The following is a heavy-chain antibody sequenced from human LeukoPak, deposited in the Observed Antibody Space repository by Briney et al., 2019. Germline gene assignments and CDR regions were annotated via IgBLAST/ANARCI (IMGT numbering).Heavy chain of an antibody. D-gene: IGHD6-19*01. V-gene: IGHV3-74*01. CDR1: GFIFTDYW. CDR2: INPDGSTT. Sequence: GGSLRLSCAASGFIFTDYWMHWVRQAPGKELVWVSRINPDGSTTSYADSVKGRFTVSRDNAKNTLYLQMNSLRAEDTAVYYCARVSIGWYHFDYWGQGTLVTVSS. J-gene: IGHJ4*02. CDR3: ARVSIGWYHFDY.